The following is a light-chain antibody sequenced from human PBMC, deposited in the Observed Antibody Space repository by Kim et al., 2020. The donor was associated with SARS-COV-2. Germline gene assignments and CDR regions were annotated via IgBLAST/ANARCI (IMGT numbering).Light chain of an antibody. Sequence: EIVMTQSPATLSVSPGERATLSCRASQSVSSNLAWYQHKPGQAPRLLIYGTSTRATGIPARFSGSGSGTEFTLTISSLQSEDFAVYYCHQYNNWPPGTFGPGTKVDIK. CDR3: HQYNNWPPGT. CDR2: GTS. V-gene: IGKV3-15*01. J-gene: IGKJ3*01. CDR1: QSVSSN.